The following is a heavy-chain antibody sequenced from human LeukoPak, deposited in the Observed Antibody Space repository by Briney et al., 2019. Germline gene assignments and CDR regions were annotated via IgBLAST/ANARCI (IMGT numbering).Heavy chain of an antibody. J-gene: IGHJ6*03. CDR2: INPNRGGT. V-gene: IGHV1-2*02. D-gene: IGHD5-18*01. CDR1: GYTFIGYY. CDR3: AKSLGRTGDTYGPYNYYYMEV. Sequence: ASVKVSCKASGYTFIGYYMHWVRQAPGQGPEWLGWINPNRGGTVYAKKFQGRVTLTRDTSIDTAYMELSRLRSDDTAVYYCAKSLGRTGDTYGPYNYYYMEVWGTGTTVTVSS.